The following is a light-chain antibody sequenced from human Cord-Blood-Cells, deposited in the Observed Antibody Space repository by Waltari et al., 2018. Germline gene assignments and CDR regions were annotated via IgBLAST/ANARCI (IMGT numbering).Light chain of an antibody. V-gene: IGLV2-23*01. CDR1: RSDVGRYNL. CDR3: CSYAGSSTWV. CDR2: EGS. Sequence: QSALTQPASVSGSPGHSITISWTGTRSDVGRYNLASWYQQHPGKAPKLMIYEGSKRPSGVSNRFSGSKSGNTASLTISGLQAEDEADYYCCSYAGSSTWVFGGGTKLTVL. J-gene: IGLJ3*02.